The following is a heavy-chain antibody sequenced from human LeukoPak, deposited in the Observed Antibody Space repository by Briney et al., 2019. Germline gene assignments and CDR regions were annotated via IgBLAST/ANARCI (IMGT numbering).Heavy chain of an antibody. Sequence: SGGSLRLSCAASGFTFSSYAMHWVRQVPGKGLGYVSAISSSGGSTYYANSVKGRFTISRDNSKNTLYLQMGSLRTEDMAIYYCARGPDVVLVSHWSLFDYWGQGTLVTVSS. CDR1: GFTFSSYA. J-gene: IGHJ4*02. D-gene: IGHD2-8*02. CDR3: ARGPDVVLVSHWSLFDY. CDR2: ISSSGGST. V-gene: IGHV3-64*01.